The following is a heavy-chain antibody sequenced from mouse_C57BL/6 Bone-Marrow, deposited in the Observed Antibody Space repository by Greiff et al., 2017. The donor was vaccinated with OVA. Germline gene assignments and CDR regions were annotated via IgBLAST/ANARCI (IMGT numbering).Heavy chain of an antibody. J-gene: IGHJ4*01. CDR3: ARMNGRIYYGSSSCYAMDY. V-gene: IGHV8-8*01. CDR1: GFSLSTFGMG. D-gene: IGHD1-1*01. Sequence: QVQLKESGPGILQPSQTLSLTCSFSGFSLSTFGMGVGWLRQPSGKGLEWLAPIWWDDDKYYNPALKSRLTISKDTSKNQVFLKIANVDTADTATYDCARMNGRIYYGSSSCYAMDYWGQGTSVTGSS. CDR2: IWWDDDK.